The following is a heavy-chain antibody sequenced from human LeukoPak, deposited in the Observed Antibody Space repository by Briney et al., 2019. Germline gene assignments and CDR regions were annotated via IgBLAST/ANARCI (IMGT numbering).Heavy chain of an antibody. CDR1: GFTFSSYA. V-gene: IGHV4-34*01. J-gene: IGHJ4*02. D-gene: IGHD6-13*01. CDR2: INHSGST. Sequence: PGGSLRLSCAASGFTFSSYAMHWVRQAPGKGLEWIGEINHSGSTNYNPSLKSRVTISVDTSKNQFSLKLSSVTAADTAVYYCARKHASWYLYYFDYWGQGTLITVSS. CDR3: ARKHASWYLYYFDY.